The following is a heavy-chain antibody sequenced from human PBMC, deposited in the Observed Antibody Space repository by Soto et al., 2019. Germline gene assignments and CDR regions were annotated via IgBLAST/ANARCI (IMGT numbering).Heavy chain of an antibody. Sequence: PSETLSLTCTVSGGSIRNYYWSWIRQPPGKGLEWIGYVYSSGSTHYNPSLQSRVTISADTSKNQVSLYVNSVTAADTAVYYCARDHPHSYGVYYFDYWGQGTPVTVS. CDR2: VYSSGST. CDR1: GGSIRNYY. D-gene: IGHD5-18*01. V-gene: IGHV4-59*01. CDR3: ARDHPHSYGVYYFDY. J-gene: IGHJ4*02.